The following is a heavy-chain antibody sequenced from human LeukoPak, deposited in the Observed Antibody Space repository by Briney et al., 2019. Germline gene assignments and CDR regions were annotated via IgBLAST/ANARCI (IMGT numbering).Heavy chain of an antibody. CDR3: ARDEGLRGYSYGYDY. V-gene: IGHV1-2*02. J-gene: IGHJ4*02. Sequence: ASVKVSCKASGYTFTGYYMHWVRQAPGQGLEWMGWINPNSGGTNYAQKFQGRVTMTRDTSISTAYMELSRLRSDDTAVYYCARDEGLRGYSYGYDYWGQGTLVTVSS. CDR1: GYTFTGYY. D-gene: IGHD5-18*01. CDR2: INPNSGGT.